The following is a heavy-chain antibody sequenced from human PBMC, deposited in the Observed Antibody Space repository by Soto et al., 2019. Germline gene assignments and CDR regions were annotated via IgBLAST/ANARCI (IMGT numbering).Heavy chain of an antibody. J-gene: IGHJ4*02. Sequence: SETLSLTCSVSGGSLHSYYWSWIRQPPGKGLEWVGYIYYAGSTTYNPSLKSRVTISVDTSKNQFSLKVSSVTAADTAVYYCASLYGDYVPYWGQGILVTVSS. CDR2: IYYAGST. CDR1: GGSLHSYY. D-gene: IGHD4-17*01. V-gene: IGHV4-59*08. CDR3: ASLYGDYVPY.